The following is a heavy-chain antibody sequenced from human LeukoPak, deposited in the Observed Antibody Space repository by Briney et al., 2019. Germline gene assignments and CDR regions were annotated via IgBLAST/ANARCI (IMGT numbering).Heavy chain of an antibody. V-gene: IGHV3-48*03. CDR3: ASVKVRYSGYDHFDY. D-gene: IGHD5-12*01. CDR2: ISSSGSTI. CDR1: GFTFSGFE. Sequence: GGSLRLSCAASGFTFSGFEMNWVRQAPGKGLEWVSYISSSGSTIYYADSVKGRFTISRDNAKNSLYLQMNSLRAEDTAVYYCASVKVRYSGYDHFDYWGQGTLVTVSS. J-gene: IGHJ4*02.